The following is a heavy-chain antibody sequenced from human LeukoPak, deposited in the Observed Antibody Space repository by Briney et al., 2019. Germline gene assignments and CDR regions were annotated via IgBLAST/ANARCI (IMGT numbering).Heavy chain of an antibody. V-gene: IGHV3-69-1*01. CDR2: IGGDGIA. J-gene: IGHJ4*02. D-gene: IGHD3-16*01. CDR3: AKDRANWAIDN. Sequence: PGGSLRLSCVASGFTFTDHPMNWVRQAPGKGLEWISYIGGDGIAFYADSVKGRFTASKDDARKSMYLQMNSLRAEDTAVYYCAKDRANWAIDNWGQGTQVTVSS. CDR1: GFTFTDHP.